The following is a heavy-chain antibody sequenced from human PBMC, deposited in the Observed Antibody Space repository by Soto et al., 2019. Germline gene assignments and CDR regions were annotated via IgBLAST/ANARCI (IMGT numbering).Heavy chain of an antibody. CDR3: ARDRTTYYDFWSGYNWFDP. D-gene: IGHD3-3*01. J-gene: IGHJ5*02. CDR1: GYTFTSYG. V-gene: IGHV1-18*01. CDR2: ISAYNGNT. Sequence: QVQLVQSGAEVKKPGASVKVSCKASGYTFTSYGISWVRQAPGQGLEWMGWISAYNGNTNYAQKLQGRVTMTTDTSTSTAYMELRSLRSDDTAVYYCARDRTTYYDFWSGYNWFDPWGQGTLVNVSS.